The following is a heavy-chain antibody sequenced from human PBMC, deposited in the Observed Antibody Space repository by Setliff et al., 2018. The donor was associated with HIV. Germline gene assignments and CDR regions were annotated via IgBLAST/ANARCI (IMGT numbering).Heavy chain of an antibody. CDR1: GFTFSGFW. D-gene: IGHD2-8*02. CDR3: TSEGHSFWSYFQH. J-gene: IGHJ1*01. V-gene: IGHV3-49*04. CDR2: IRIKTYGATT. Sequence: GGSLRLSCAVSGFTFSGFWMTRVRQAPGKGLEWVGFIRIKTYGATTEYAASVKGRFTISRDDSESIAYLQMSSLKTEDTAVYYCTSEGHSFWSYFQHWGQGTLVTVSS.